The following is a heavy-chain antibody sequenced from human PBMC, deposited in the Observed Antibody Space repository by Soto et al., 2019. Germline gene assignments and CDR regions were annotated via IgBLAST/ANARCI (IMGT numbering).Heavy chain of an antibody. CDR1: GFTFSSYS. CDR2: ISSSSSTI. CDR3: ARSGRYGDDAFDI. J-gene: IGHJ3*02. Sequence: EVQLVESGGGLVQPGGSLRLSCAASGFTFSSYSMNWVRQAPGKGLEWVSYISSSSSTIYYADSVKGRFTISRDNAKNSQYLEMDSLRAEDTAVYYCARSGRYGDDAFDIWGRGTMVTVSS. D-gene: IGHD4-17*01. V-gene: IGHV3-48*01.